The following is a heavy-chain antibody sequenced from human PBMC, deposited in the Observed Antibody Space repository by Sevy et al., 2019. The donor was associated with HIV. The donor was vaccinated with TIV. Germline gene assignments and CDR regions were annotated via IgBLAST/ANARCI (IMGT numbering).Heavy chain of an antibody. Sequence: GGSLRLSCAASGFTFSKYSMSWVRQPPGKGLEWVSTFSFGCGEINYADSVKGRFTISRDNSKNSLYLQMNNLRPEDTAVYYCAREGCTKPHDYWGQGTLVTVSS. D-gene: IGHD2-8*01. CDR2: FSFGCGEI. J-gene: IGHJ4*02. V-gene: IGHV3-23*01. CDR1: GFTFSKYS. CDR3: AREGCTKPHDY.